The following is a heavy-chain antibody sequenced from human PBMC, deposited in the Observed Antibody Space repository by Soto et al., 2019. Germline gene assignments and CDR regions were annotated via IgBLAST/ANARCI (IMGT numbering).Heavy chain of an antibody. CDR3: ARVVGATNLYYYYGMDV. V-gene: IGHV1-69*13. CDR2: IIPIFGTA. D-gene: IGHD1-26*01. Sequence: GASVKVYCKASGGTFSSYAISWVRQAPGQGLEWMGGIIPIFGTANYAQKFQGRVTITADESTSTAYMELSSLRSEDTAVYYCARVVGATNLYYYYGMDVWGQGTTVTVSS. CDR1: GGTFSSYA. J-gene: IGHJ6*02.